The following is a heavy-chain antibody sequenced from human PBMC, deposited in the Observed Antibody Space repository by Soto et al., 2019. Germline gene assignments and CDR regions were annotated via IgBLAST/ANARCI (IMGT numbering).Heavy chain of an antibody. CDR3: ARAGVPGYYDSSGYVAHAFDI. D-gene: IGHD3-22*01. CDR1: GYTFTSYG. V-gene: IGHV1-18*01. J-gene: IGHJ3*02. CDR2: ISAYNGNT. Sequence: ASVKVSCKASGYTFTSYGISWVRQAPGQGLEWMGWISAYNGNTNYAQKLQGRVTMTTDTSTSTAYMELRSLRSDDTAVYYCARAGVPGYYDSSGYVAHAFDIWGQGTMVTVSS.